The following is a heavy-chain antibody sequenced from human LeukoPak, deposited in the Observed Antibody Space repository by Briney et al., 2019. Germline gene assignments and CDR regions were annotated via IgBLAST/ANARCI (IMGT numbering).Heavy chain of an antibody. V-gene: IGHV3-49*04. CDR1: GFIFGDYA. D-gene: IGHD3-22*01. Sequence: PGRSLRLSFTASGFIFGDYAMNWVRQAPGKGLEWVGFITSKAYGGTTKYAASVKGRFTISRDDSKSIAYLQMNSLKTEDTALYYCARTSYDNSAYPFDYWGQGTLVTVSS. CDR2: ITSKAYGGTT. CDR3: ARTSYDNSAYPFDY. J-gene: IGHJ4*02.